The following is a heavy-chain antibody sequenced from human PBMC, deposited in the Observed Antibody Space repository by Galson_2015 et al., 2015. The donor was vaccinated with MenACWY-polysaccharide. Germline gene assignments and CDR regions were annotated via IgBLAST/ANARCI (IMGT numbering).Heavy chain of an antibody. CDR2: TYCRSKCYN. V-gene: IGHV6-1*01. CDR3: TRNLDILLTTRGGFDY. J-gene: IGHJ4*01. Sequence: CAISGDSVSTKSAAWNWIRQSPSRGLEWLGRTYCRSKCYNDYAVSVKRRITIKPDTSTNPFSLQLNSVTPEANAVSYCTRNLDILLTTRGGFDYGVHGTPVTVSS. CDR1: GDSVSTKSAA. D-gene: IGHD4-11*01.